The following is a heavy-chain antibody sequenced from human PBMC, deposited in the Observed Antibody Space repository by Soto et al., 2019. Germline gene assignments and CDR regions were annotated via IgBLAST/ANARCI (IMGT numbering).Heavy chain of an antibody. J-gene: IGHJ5*02. CDR2: IYYSGST. D-gene: IGHD3-3*01. CDR1: GGSISSYY. Sequence: SETLSLTCTVSGGSISSYYWSWIRQPPGKGLEWIGYIYYSGSTNYNPSLKSRVTISVDTSKNQFSLKLSSVTAADTAVYYCARGVITIFGGNPAWGWFDPWGQGTLVTVSS. CDR3: ARGVITIFGGNPAWGWFDP. V-gene: IGHV4-59*01.